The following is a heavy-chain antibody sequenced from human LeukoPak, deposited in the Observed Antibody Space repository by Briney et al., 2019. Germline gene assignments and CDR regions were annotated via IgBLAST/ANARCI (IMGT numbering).Heavy chain of an antibody. V-gene: IGHV1-69*04. CDR1: GGTFSSYA. J-gene: IGHJ4*02. Sequence: SVKVSCKASGGTFSSYAISWVRQAPGQGLEWMGRIIPILGIANYAQKFQGRVTITADKSTSTAYMELSSLRSEDTAVYYCARDDSSDQTFDYWGQGTLVTVSP. CDR2: IIPILGIA. D-gene: IGHD3-22*01. CDR3: ARDDSSDQTFDY.